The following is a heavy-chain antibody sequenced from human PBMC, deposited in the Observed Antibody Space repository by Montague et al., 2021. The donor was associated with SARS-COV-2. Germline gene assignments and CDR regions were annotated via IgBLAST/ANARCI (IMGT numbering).Heavy chain of an antibody. D-gene: IGHD2-15*01. CDR3: ARGVVAAPTVVDY. Sequence: SETLSLTCSVSGEPISGFFWNWIRQPAGKGLEWIWRIYASWGTDYNPSLESRVTMSVDTSKNQFSLKVNSVTAADTAMYYCARGVVAAPTVVDYWGRGTLVTVSS. CDR1: GEPISGFF. CDR2: IYASWGT. J-gene: IGHJ4*02. V-gene: IGHV4-4*07.